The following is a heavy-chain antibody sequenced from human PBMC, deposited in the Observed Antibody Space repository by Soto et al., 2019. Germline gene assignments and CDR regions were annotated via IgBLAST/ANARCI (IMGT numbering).Heavy chain of an antibody. J-gene: IGHJ6*02. V-gene: IGHV3-48*02. CDR2: ISSSSSTI. CDR3: ARDEPLDIVVVPAAMPDHYYYYGMDV. Sequence: GGSLRLSCAASGFTFSSYSMNWVRQAPGKGLEWVSYISSSSSTIYYADSVKGRFTISRDNAKNSLYLQMNSLRDEDTAVYYCARDEPLDIVVVPAAMPDHYYYYGMDVWGQGTTVTVSS. CDR1: GFTFSSYS. D-gene: IGHD2-2*01.